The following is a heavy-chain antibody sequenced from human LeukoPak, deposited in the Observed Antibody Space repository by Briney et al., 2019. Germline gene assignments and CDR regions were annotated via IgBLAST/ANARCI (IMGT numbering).Heavy chain of an antibody. CDR2: MNPNSGNT. J-gene: IGHJ4*02. V-gene: IGHV1-8*03. CDR1: GYTFTSYD. CDR3: ARPYDSSGYSLGY. D-gene: IGHD3-22*01. Sequence: ASVKVSCKASGYTFTSYDINWVRQATGQGLEWMGWMNPNSGNTGYAQKFQGRVTITRNTSISTAYMELSSLRSEDTAVYYCARPYDSSGYSLGYWGQGTLVTVSS.